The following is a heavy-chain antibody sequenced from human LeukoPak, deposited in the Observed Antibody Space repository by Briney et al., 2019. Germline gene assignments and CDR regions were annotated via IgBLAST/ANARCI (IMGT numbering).Heavy chain of an antibody. Sequence: SVKVSCKASGGTFSSYAISWVRQAPGQGLEWMGGIIPIFGTANYAQKFQGRVTITADESTSAAYMELSSLRSEDTAVYYCARDRPEHYYDSSGYGYWGQGTLVTVSS. CDR2: IIPIFGTA. CDR3: ARDRPEHYYDSSGYGY. D-gene: IGHD3-22*01. CDR1: GGTFSSYA. V-gene: IGHV1-69*13. J-gene: IGHJ4*02.